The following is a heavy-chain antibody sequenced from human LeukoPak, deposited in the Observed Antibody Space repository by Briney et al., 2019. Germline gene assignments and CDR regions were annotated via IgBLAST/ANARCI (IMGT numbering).Heavy chain of an antibody. Sequence: SETLSLTCTVSGGSISSSSYYWGWIRQPPGKGLEWIGSIYYSGSTNYNPSLKSRVTVSVDTSKNQIQFSLKLSSVTAADTAVYYCARLGYSSGWPRAGPKVDYWGQGTLVTVSS. CDR3: ARLGYSSGWPRAGPKVDY. D-gene: IGHD6-19*01. CDR1: GGSISSSSYY. J-gene: IGHJ4*02. V-gene: IGHV4-39*01. CDR2: IYYSGST.